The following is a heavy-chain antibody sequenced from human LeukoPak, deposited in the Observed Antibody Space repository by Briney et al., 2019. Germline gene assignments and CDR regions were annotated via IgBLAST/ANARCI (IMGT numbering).Heavy chain of an antibody. CDR2: IYYSGST. D-gene: IGHD5-18*01. J-gene: IGHJ6*02. CDR3: ARQLPATAMGFYGMDV. V-gene: IGHV4-59*08. Sequence: PSETLSLTCTVSGGSISSYYWSWIRQPPGKGLEWMGYIYYSGSTNYNPSLKSRVTISVDTSKNQFSLKLSSVTAADTAVYYCARQLPATAMGFYGMDVWGQGTTVTVSS. CDR1: GGSISSYY.